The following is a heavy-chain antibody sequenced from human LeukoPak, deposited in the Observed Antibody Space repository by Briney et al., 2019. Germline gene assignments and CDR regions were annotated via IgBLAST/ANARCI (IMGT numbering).Heavy chain of an antibody. CDR3: AGDPYSSGWYVIDY. CDR1: GYTFTGYY. J-gene: IGHJ4*02. D-gene: IGHD6-19*01. Sequence: ASVKVSCKASGYTFTGYYMHWVRQAPGQGLEWMGWINPNSGGTNYAQKFQGRVTMTRDTSISTAYMELSRLRSDDTAVYYCAGDPYSSGWYVIDYWGQGTLVTVSS. CDR2: INPNSGGT. V-gene: IGHV1-2*02.